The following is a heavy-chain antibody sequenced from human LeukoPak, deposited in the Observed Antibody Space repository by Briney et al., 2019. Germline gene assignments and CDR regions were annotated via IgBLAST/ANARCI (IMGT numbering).Heavy chain of an antibody. CDR3: ARDLSGITGTISHYYYYGMDV. Sequence: GGSLRLSCAASGFTFSSYWMHWVRQAPGKGLVWVSRINSDGSSTSYADSVKGRFTISRDNAKNTLYLQMNSLRAEDTAVYYCARDLSGITGTISHYYYYGMDVWGQGTTVTVSS. J-gene: IGHJ6*02. CDR2: INSDGSST. V-gene: IGHV3-74*01. D-gene: IGHD1-7*01. CDR1: GFTFSSYW.